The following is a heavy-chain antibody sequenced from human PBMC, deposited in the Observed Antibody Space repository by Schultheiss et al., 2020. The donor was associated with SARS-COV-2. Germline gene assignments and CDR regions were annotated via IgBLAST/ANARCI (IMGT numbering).Heavy chain of an antibody. V-gene: IGHV4-34*01. CDR1: GGSFSDYY. D-gene: IGHD6-19*01. J-gene: IGHJ4*02. CDR3: ARPGIAVASPLDY. CDR2: IYYSGST. Sequence: SETLSLTCAVYGGSFSDYYWNWIRQPPGKGLEWIGYIYYSGSTNYNPSLKSRVTISVDTSKNQFSLKLSSVTAADTAVYYCARPGIAVASPLDYWGQGTLVTVSS.